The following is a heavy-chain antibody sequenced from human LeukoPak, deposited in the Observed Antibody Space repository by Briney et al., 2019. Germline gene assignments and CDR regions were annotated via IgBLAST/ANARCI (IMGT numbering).Heavy chain of an antibody. Sequence: GGSLRLSCAASGFTFSSYWMSWVRQAPGKGLEWVANIKQDGSEKYYVDSVKGRFTISRDNAKNSLYLQMNSLRAEDTAVYYCARDSSSSPYSFDYWGQGTLVTVSS. D-gene: IGHD6-6*01. CDR3: ARDSSSSPYSFDY. CDR1: GFTFSSYW. V-gene: IGHV3-7*01. CDR2: IKQDGSEK. J-gene: IGHJ4*02.